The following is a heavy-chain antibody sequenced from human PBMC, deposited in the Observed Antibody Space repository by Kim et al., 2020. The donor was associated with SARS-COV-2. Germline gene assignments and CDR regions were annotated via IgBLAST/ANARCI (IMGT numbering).Heavy chain of an antibody. CDR3: AKTLTRDIRAFDI. Sequence: YADSVKGRFTISRDNSKNTLYLQMNSLRAEDTAVYYCAKTLTRDIRAFDIWGQGTMVTVSS. J-gene: IGHJ3*02. D-gene: IGHD2-15*01. V-gene: IGHV3-23*01.